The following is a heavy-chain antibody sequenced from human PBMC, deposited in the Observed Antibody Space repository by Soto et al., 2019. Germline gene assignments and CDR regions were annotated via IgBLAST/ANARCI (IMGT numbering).Heavy chain of an antibody. Sequence: QVQLVESGGGVVQPGRSLRLSCAASGFTFSSYGMHWVRQAPGKGLEWVAVIWYDGSNKYYADSVKGRFTISRDNSKNTLYLQMNSLRAEDTAVYYCAREGGYYDSSGYPYFDYWGQGTLVTVSS. J-gene: IGHJ4*02. CDR2: IWYDGSNK. CDR3: AREGGYYDSSGYPYFDY. V-gene: IGHV3-33*01. CDR1: GFTFSSYG. D-gene: IGHD3-22*01.